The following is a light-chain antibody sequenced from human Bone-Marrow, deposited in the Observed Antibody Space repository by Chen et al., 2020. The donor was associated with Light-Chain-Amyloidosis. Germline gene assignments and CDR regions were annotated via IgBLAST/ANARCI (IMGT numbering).Light chain of an antibody. V-gene: IGLV3-21*02. J-gene: IGLJ3*02. CDR2: DDS. CDR1: NIGSTS. Sequence: SYVLNQPSSVSVAPGQTATIACGGNNIGSTSVHWYQQTPGQAPLLVVYDDSDRPSGIPERLSGSNSANTATLTISRVEAGDEADYYCQVWDRSSDRPVFGGGTKLTVL. CDR3: QVWDRSSDRPV.